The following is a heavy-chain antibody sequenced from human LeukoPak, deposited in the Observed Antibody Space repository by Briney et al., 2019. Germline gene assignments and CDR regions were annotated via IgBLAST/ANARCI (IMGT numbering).Heavy chain of an antibody. CDR2: IIPIFGTA. CDR1: GGTFSSYA. D-gene: IGHD3-22*01. CDR3: ARSFMIVGMYYFDY. Sequence: ASVKVSCKASGGTFSSYAISWVRQAPGQGFEWMGGIIPIFGTANYAQKFQGRVTITADESTSTAYMELSSLRSEDTAVYYCARSFMIVGMYYFDYWGQGTLVTVSS. J-gene: IGHJ4*02. V-gene: IGHV1-69*13.